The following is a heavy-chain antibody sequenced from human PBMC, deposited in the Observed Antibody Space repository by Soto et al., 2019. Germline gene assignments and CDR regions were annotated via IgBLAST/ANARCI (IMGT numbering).Heavy chain of an antibody. J-gene: IGHJ5*02. Sequence: SETLSLTCTVSGGSISSYYWSWIRQPPGKGLEWIGYIYYSGSTNYNPSLKSRVTISVDTSKNQFSLKLSSVTAADTAVYYCARDQEAANWFDPWGQGTLVT. CDR3: ARDQEAANWFDP. CDR1: GGSISSYY. D-gene: IGHD6-13*01. V-gene: IGHV4-59*01. CDR2: IYYSGST.